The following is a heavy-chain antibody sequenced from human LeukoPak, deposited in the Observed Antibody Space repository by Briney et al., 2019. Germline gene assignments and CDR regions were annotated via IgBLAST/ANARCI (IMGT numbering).Heavy chain of an antibody. CDR3: ARERRYYGSGSYYKGSGMDV. CDR1: GGSISSYY. D-gene: IGHD3-10*01. CDR2: IYYSGST. V-gene: IGHV4-59*01. Sequence: PSETLSLTCTVSGGSISSYYWTWIRQPPGKGLEGIGCIYYSGSTNYNPSLKSRVTISVDTSKNQFSLKLSSVTAADTAVYYCARERRYYGSGSYYKGSGMDVWGKGTTVTVSS. J-gene: IGHJ6*04.